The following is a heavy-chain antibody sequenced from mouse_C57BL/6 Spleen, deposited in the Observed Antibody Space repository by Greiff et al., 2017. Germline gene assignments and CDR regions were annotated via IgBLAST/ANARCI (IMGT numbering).Heavy chain of an antibody. CDR2: IDPETGGT. CDR1: GYTFTDYE. V-gene: IGHV1-15*01. J-gene: IGHJ4*01. D-gene: IGHD2-4*01. CDR3: TRRLPYAMDY. Sequence: LEESGAELVRPGASVTLSCKASGYTFTDYEMHWVKQTPVHGLEWIGAIDPETGGTAYNQKFKGKAILTADKSSSTAYMELRSLTSEDSAVYYCTRRLPYAMDYWGQGTSVTVSS.